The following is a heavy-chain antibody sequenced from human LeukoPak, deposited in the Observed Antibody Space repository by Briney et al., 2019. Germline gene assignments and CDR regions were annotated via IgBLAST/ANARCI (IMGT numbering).Heavy chain of an antibody. J-gene: IGHJ5*02. CDR2: ISAYNGNT. Sequence: ASVKVSCKASGYTFTSYGISWVRQAPGQGLEWMEWISAYNGNTNYAQKLQGRGTMTTDTSKSTAYMELRSLRSDDTAVYYCARVHCSSTSCYVQRPFDPWGQGTLVTVSS. CDR1: GYTFTSYG. D-gene: IGHD2-2*01. CDR3: ARVHCSSTSCYVQRPFDP. V-gene: IGHV1-18*01.